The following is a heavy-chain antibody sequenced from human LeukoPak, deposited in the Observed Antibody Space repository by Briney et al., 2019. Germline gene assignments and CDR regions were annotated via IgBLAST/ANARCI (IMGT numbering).Heavy chain of an antibody. D-gene: IGHD4-17*01. CDR2: INLSGGTT. Sequence: AASVKVSCKASGYTFTSYYMHWVRQAPGQGLEWMGIINLSGGTTYYAQKFQGRVTMTNDMSTSTVYMELSRLRSDDTAVYYCASYGDGFWIYYWGQGTLVTVSS. V-gene: IGHV1-46*01. CDR3: ASYGDGFWIYY. J-gene: IGHJ4*02. CDR1: GYTFTSYY.